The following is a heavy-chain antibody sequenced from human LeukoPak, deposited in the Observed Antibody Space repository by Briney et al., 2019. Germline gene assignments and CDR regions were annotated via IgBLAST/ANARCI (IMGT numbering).Heavy chain of an antibody. CDR2: IWYDGNNK. V-gene: IGHV3-33*01. Sequence: PGRSLRLSCAASGFTFSSFGIHWVRQAPGKGLDWVAVIWYDGNNKYYADSVKGRFTISRDISKNTLYLQMNSLRAEDTAVYYCARRSGDAFDIWGQGTMVTVSS. J-gene: IGHJ3*02. CDR3: ARRSGDAFDI. D-gene: IGHD6-25*01. CDR1: GFTFSSFG.